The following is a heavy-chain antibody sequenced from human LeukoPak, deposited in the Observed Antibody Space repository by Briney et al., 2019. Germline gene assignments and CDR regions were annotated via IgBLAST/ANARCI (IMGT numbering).Heavy chain of an antibody. CDR3: AKSRGYTSGGIDY. CDR2: ISGSGGST. D-gene: IGHD3-16*01. V-gene: IGHV3-23*01. Sequence: GGSLRLSCAASGFTFSSYEINWVRQAPGKGLEWVSAISGSGGSTYYADSVKGRFTISRDNSKNTLYLQMNSLRAEDTAVYYCAKSRGYTSGGIDYWGQGTLVTVSS. CDR1: GFTFSSYE. J-gene: IGHJ4*02.